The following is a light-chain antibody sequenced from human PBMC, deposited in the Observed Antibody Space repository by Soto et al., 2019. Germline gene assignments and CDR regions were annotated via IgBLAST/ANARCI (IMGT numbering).Light chain of an antibody. V-gene: IGKV1-5*03. J-gene: IGKJ2*02. Sequence: DIQMTQSPSTLSASVGDRVTITCRASQSISSWLAWYQQKPGKAPKLLIYKASSLESGVPSRFSGSGSGTELTLTISSLQPDDFATYYCQQYNSYLWTFGQGTKLEIK. CDR3: QQYNSYLWT. CDR1: QSISSW. CDR2: KAS.